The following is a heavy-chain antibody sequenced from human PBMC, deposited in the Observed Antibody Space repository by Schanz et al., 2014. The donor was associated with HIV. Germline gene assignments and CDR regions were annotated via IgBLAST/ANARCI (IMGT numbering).Heavy chain of an antibody. CDR3: AKDRNYYDSKYIGKGNYYYYYGMDV. D-gene: IGHD3-22*01. CDR2: ISYDGRNK. Sequence: VQLLDSGGGLVQPGGSLRLSCVASGFSFDSFGMHWVRQAPGKGLEWVAVISYDGRNKHFADSVKGRFTMSRDNSKNTLYLQMNRVRADDTAVYYCAKDRNYYDSKYIGKGNYYYYYGMDVWGQGTTVTISS. V-gene: IGHV3-30*18. CDR1: GFSFDSFG. J-gene: IGHJ6*02.